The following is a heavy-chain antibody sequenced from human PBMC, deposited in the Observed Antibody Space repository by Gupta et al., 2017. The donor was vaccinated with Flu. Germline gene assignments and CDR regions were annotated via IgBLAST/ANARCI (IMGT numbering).Heavy chain of an antibody. Sequence: EVQLLESGGGLVQPGGSLRLSCAASGFTFSSYAMSWVRQAPGKGLEWVSAISGSGGSTYYADSVKGRFTISRDNSKNTLYLQMNSLRAEDTAVYYCAKDQSRGYSSSSSLSVWGQGTLVTVSS. D-gene: IGHD6-13*01. V-gene: IGHV3-23*01. CDR1: GFTFSSYA. CDR3: AKDQSRGYSSSSSLSV. CDR2: ISGSGGST. J-gene: IGHJ4*02.